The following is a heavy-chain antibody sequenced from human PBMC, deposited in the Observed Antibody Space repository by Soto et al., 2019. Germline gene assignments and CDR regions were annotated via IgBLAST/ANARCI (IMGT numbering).Heavy chain of an antibody. CDR2: ISYDGSNK. J-gene: IGHJ3*02. V-gene: IGHV3-30*18. D-gene: IGHD3-22*01. CDR1: GFTFSSYG. Sequence: GGSLRLSCAASGFTFSSYGMHWVRQAPGKGLEWVAVISYDGSNKYYADSVKGRFTISRDNSKNTLYLQMNSLRAEDTAVYYCAKDLFPYYYDSSGYYGAFDIWGQGTRVT. CDR3: AKDLFPYYYDSSGYYGAFDI.